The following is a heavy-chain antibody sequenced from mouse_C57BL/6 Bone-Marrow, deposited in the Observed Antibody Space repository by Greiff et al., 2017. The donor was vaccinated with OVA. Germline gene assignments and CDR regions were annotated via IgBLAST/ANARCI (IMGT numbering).Heavy chain of an antibody. CDR3: ERWVSGGY. J-gene: IGHJ2*01. CDR1: GYTFTSYG. Sequence: QVQLQQSGAELARPGASVKLSCKASGYTFTSYGISWVKQRTGQGLEWIGEIYPRSGNTYYNEKFKGKATLTADKSSSTAYMELRSLTSEDSAVYFCERWVSGGYWGQGTTLTVSA. V-gene: IGHV1-81*01. D-gene: IGHD4-1*01. CDR2: IYPRSGNT.